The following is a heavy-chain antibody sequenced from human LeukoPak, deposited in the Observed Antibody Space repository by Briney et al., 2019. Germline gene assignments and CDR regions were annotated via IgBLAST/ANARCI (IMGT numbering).Heavy chain of an antibody. CDR3: AGGAYYYGSGSYLKGFDYYYYMDV. V-gene: IGHV3-23*01. D-gene: IGHD3-10*01. CDR1: GFTFSSYT. J-gene: IGHJ6*03. CDR2: IRSTGDST. Sequence: GGSLRLSCAASGFTFSSYTMSWVRQAPGKGLEWVAAIRSTGDSTTYADFVKGRFTISRDNSENTLYLQVNSLRVDDTAVYYCAGGAYYYGSGSYLKGFDYYYYMDVWGKGTTVTVSS.